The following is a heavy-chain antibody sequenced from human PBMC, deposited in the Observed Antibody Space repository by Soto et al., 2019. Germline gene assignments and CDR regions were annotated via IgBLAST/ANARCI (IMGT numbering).Heavy chain of an antibody. Sequence: VKVSCKASGYTFTSYAMHWVRQAPGQRLEWMGWINAGNGNTKYSQKFQGRVTITRDTSASTAYMELSSLRSEDTAVYYCARDREAAAGSPGYWGQGTLVTVSS. CDR3: ARDREAAAGSPGY. J-gene: IGHJ4*02. D-gene: IGHD6-13*01. CDR1: GYTFTSYA. CDR2: INAGNGNT. V-gene: IGHV1-3*01.